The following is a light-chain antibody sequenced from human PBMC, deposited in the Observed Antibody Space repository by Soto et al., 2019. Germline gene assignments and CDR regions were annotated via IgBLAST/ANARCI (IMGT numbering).Light chain of an antibody. CDR3: QQYDTPLT. V-gene: IGKV1-33*01. CDR2: DAS. CDR1: QDISNY. J-gene: IGKJ4*01. Sequence: DIQMTQSPSSLSASVGDRVTITCQARQDISNYLNWYQQKPGKAPKLLIYDASNLETGVPSRFSGSLSGTDFTFSISSLQPEDIATYYCQQYDTPLTFGGGTKVEIK.